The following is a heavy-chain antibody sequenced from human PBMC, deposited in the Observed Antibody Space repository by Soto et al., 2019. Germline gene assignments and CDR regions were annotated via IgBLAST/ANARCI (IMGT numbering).Heavy chain of an antibody. CDR3: ARDGIGGTVFWGYLDY. J-gene: IGHJ4*02. D-gene: IGHD3-16*01. CDR1: GFTFSSYA. Sequence: QVQLVESGGGVVQPGRSLRLSCAASGFTFSSYAMHWVRQAPGKGLEWVAVISYDGSNKYYADSVKGRFTISRDNSKNTLYLQMNSLRAEDTALYYCARDGIGGTVFWGYLDYWGQGTLVTVSS. CDR2: ISYDGSNK. V-gene: IGHV3-30-3*01.